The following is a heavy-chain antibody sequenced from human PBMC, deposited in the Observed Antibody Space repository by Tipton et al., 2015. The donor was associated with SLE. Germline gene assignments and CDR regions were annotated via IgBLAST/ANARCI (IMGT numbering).Heavy chain of an antibody. V-gene: IGHV4-34*01. J-gene: IGHJ4*02. D-gene: IGHD6-13*01. Sequence: TLSLTCSVSGGSINVMSNYCSWIRQAPGKGLEWIGEINHSGSTNYNPSLKSRVTISLDTSKNQFSLKLSSVTAADTAVYYCARVRYSTTWYDYWGQGTLVTVSS. CDR2: INHSGST. CDR1: GGSINVMSNY. CDR3: ARVRYSTTWYDY.